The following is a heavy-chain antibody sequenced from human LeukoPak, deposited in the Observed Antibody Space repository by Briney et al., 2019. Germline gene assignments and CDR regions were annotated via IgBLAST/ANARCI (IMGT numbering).Heavy chain of an antibody. D-gene: IGHD4-17*01. CDR3: ARGTDGDYVDY. V-gene: IGHV4-4*07. CDR2: IYSSGSA. J-gene: IGHJ4*02. CDR1: GGSISSYY. Sequence: SETLSLTCTVSGGSISSYYWSWIRQRAGKGLEWLGRIYSSGSANYSPSLKSRVTMSVDTSKNQFSLKLRSVTAADTAVYYCARGTDGDYVDYWGQGTLVTVSS.